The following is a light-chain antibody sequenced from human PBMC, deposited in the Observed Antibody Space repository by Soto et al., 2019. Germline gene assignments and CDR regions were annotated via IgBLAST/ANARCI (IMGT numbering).Light chain of an antibody. CDR1: SSDVGGYNR. V-gene: IGLV2-18*02. CDR2: DVS. J-gene: IGLJ1*01. Sequence: QAVLTQPPSVSGSLSLSVAIFCTGTSSDVGGYNRVSWYQQAPGKAPKLLIYDVSNRPSGGSTRFSGSKSGNTASLTISGLQAEDEADYYCTSYASGSAYVFGPGTKVTVL. CDR3: TSYASGSAYV.